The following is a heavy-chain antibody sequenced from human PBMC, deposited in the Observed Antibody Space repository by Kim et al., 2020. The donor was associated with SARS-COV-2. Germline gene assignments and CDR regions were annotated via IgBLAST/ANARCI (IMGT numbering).Heavy chain of an antibody. CDR3: AKNTVPSTYYYYGMDV. J-gene: IGHJ6*02. V-gene: IGHV3-23*01. D-gene: IGHD2-8*02. Sequence: SVKGRFTISRDNSKNTLYLQMNSLRAEDTAVYYCAKNTVPSTYYYYGMDVWGQGTTVTVSS.